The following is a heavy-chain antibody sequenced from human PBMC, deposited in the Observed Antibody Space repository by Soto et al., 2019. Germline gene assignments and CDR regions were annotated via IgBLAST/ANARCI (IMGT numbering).Heavy chain of an antibody. J-gene: IGHJ4*02. CDR1: GFTFSSYS. D-gene: IGHD3-10*01. CDR3: ARDSRWVRGVIIRLNY. Sequence: GGSLRLSCAASGFTFSSYSMNWVRQAPGKGLEWVSYISSSSSTIYYADSVKGRFTISRDNAKNSLYLQMNSLRAEDTAVYYCARDSRWVRGVIIRLNYWGQGTLVTVSS. CDR2: ISSSSSTI. V-gene: IGHV3-48*01.